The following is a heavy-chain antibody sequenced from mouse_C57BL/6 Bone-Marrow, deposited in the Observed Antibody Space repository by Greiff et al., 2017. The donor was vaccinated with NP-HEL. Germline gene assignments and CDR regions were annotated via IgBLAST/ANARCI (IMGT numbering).Heavy chain of an antibody. D-gene: IGHD2-5*01. CDR1: GYAFSSSW. V-gene: IGHV1-82*01. J-gene: IGHJ2*01. CDR3: AREGYSNSYYFDY. Sequence: QVQLQQSGPELVKPGASVKISCKASGYAFSSSWMNWVKQRPGKGLEWIGRIYPGDGDTNYNGKFKGKATLTADKSSSTAYMQLSSLTSEDSAVYFCAREGYSNSYYFDYWGQGTTLTVSS. CDR2: IYPGDGDT.